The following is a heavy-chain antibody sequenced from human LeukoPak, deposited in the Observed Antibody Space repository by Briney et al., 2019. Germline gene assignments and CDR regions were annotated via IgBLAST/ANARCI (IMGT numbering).Heavy chain of an antibody. D-gene: IGHD2-2*02. V-gene: IGHV1-18*01. CDR1: GYTFTSYG. CDR2: ISAYNGKT. CDR3: ARVGNFIVVVPAAIGANTVYYYYMDV. Sequence: GASVKVSCKASGYTFTSYGISWVRQAPGQGLEWMGWISAYNGKTNYAQELQGRVTMTTDTSTSTAYMELRSLRSDDTAVYYCARVGNFIVVVPAAIGANTVYYYYMDVWGKGTTVTVSS. J-gene: IGHJ6*03.